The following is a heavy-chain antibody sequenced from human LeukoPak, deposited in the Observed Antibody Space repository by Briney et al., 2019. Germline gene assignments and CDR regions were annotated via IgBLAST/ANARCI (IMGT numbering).Heavy chain of an antibody. D-gene: IGHD7-27*01. Sequence: GESLKISCKGSGYSFSNYWIGWVRQMPGKGLEWMGIIYPGDSDTRYSPSFQGQVTISADKSIGTAYLQWGSLKASDTAMYYCARALGNFPGYYGMDVWGQGTTVTVSS. J-gene: IGHJ6*02. CDR3: ARALGNFPGYYGMDV. CDR2: IYPGDSDT. CDR1: GYSFSNYW. V-gene: IGHV5-51*01.